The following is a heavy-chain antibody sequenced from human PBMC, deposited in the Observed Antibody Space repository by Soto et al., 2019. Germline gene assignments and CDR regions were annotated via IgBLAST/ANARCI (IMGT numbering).Heavy chain of an antibody. Sequence: QVQLQESGPGLVKPSETLSFTCTISGGSISTYYWTWIRQPPGKGLEYIGYIDYSGSTNYNPSLKGRVTIXXDXSXXQFSLNLSSVTAADTAVYYCARGRRSSNRLDAFDIWGQGTMVTVSS. D-gene: IGHD6-13*01. CDR3: ARGRRSSNRLDAFDI. CDR1: GGSISTYY. CDR2: IDYSGST. V-gene: IGHV4-59*01. J-gene: IGHJ3*02.